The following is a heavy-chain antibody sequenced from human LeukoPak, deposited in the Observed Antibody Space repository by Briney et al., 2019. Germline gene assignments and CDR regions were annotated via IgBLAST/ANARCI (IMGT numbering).Heavy chain of an antibody. J-gene: IGHJ6*03. CDR1: GYSFTSYW. V-gene: IGHV5-51*01. CDR2: IYPGDSDT. Sequence: GESLKISCKGSGYSFTSYWIGWVRQMPGKGLEWMGIIYPGDSDTRYSPSFQGQVTISTDKSISTAYLQWSSLKASDTAMYYCARQLGLPFRWYYMDVWGKGTTVTVSS. CDR3: ARQLGLPFRWYYMDV. D-gene: IGHD5/OR15-5a*01.